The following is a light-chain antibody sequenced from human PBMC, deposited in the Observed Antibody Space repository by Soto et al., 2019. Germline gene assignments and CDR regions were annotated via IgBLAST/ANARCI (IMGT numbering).Light chain of an antibody. CDR3: QQYNNWLWT. CDR1: QSVSSN. J-gene: IGKJ1*01. CDR2: GAS. Sequence: EIVMTQSPATLSVSPGERATLSCRASQSVSSNLAWYQQKPGQAPRLLIYGASTRATGIPARFSGSGSGTEFTLTIGSLQSEDFAVYYCQQYNNWLWTFGQGTKVEIK. V-gene: IGKV3-15*01.